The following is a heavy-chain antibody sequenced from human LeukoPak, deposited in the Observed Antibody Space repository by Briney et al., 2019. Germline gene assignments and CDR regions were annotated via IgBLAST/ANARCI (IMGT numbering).Heavy chain of an antibody. CDR1: GGSISSSSYY. CDR3: ARDGYYDSSAGY. V-gene: IGHV4-39*07. Sequence: PSETLSLTCTVSGGSISSSSYYWGWIRRPPGKGLEWIGSIYYSGSTYYNPSLKSRVTISVDTSKNQFSLKLSSVTAADTAVYYCARDGYYDSSAGYWGQGTLVTVSS. D-gene: IGHD3-22*01. J-gene: IGHJ4*02. CDR2: IYYSGST.